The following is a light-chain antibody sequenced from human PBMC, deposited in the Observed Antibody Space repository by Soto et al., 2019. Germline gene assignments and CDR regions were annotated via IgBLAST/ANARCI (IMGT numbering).Light chain of an antibody. Sequence: EIVLTQSPGTLSLSPGERATLSCRASQTVNNGYLAWYQHKPGQAPRLLIFDASTRATGIPDRFSGSGSGTDFTLSISRLEPEDFAVYYCQQSFTSPYTFGQGTKVDIK. CDR1: QTVNNGY. CDR2: DAS. CDR3: QQSFTSPYT. J-gene: IGKJ2*01. V-gene: IGKV3-20*01.